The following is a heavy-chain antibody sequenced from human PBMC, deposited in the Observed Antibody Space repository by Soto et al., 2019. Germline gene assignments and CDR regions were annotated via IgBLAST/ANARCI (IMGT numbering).Heavy chain of an antibody. V-gene: IGHV1-69*12. Sequence: QVQLVQSGAEVKTPGSSVKVSCKASGGTFSSYAISWLRQAPGQGLEWMGGIILIFGTANYAQKFQGRVTITADESTSTAYMEMSSLRYDDTAVYYCERGGISYGHRIPDYYGMDVWGQGTTVTVSS. CDR1: GGTFSSYA. CDR2: IILIFGTA. D-gene: IGHD5-18*01. J-gene: IGHJ6*02. CDR3: ERGGISYGHRIPDYYGMDV.